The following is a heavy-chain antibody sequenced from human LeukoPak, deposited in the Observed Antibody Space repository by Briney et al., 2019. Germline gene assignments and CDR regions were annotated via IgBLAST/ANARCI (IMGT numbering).Heavy chain of an antibody. D-gene: IGHD3-9*01. J-gene: IGHJ4*02. CDR3: ATENMGNDILTGYYTSFDY. CDR2: ISYDGSNK. Sequence: PGRSLRLSCAASGFTFSSYAMHWVRQAPGKGLEWVAVISYDGSNKYYADSVKGRFTISRDNSKNTLYLQMNSLRAEDTAVYYCATENMGNDILTGYYTSFDYWGQGTLVTVSS. V-gene: IGHV3-30-3*01. CDR1: GFTFSSYA.